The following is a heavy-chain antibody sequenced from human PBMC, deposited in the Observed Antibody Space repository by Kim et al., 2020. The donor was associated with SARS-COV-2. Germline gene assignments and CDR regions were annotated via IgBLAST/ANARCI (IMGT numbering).Heavy chain of an antibody. J-gene: IGHJ6*02. CDR3: ARHGYDYGAIIGMDV. V-gene: IGHV5-51*01. CDR1: GYSFTSYW. D-gene: IGHD4-17*01. CDR2: IYPGDSDT. Sequence: GESLKISCKGSGYSFTSYWIGWVRQMPGKGLEWMGIIYPGDSDTRYSPSFQGQVTISADKSISTAYLQWSSLKASDTAMYYCARHGYDYGAIIGMDVWGQGTTVTVSS.